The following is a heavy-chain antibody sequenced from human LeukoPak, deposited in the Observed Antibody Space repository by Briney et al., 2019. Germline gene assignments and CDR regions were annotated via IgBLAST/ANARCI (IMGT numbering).Heavy chain of an antibody. J-gene: IGHJ6*02. Sequence: ASVKVSCKASGYTFTSYDINWVRQATGQGLEWMGGMNPNSGNTGYAQKFQGRVTMTRNTSISTAYMELSSLRSKDTAVYYCARPGYCSGGSCYSYYYYYGMDVWGQGTTVTVSS. CDR2: MNPNSGNT. CDR3: ARPGYCSGGSCYSYYYYYGMDV. D-gene: IGHD2-15*01. V-gene: IGHV1-8*01. CDR1: GYTFTSYD.